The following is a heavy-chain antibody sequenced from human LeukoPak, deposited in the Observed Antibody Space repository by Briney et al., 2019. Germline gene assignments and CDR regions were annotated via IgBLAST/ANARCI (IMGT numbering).Heavy chain of an antibody. Sequence: SETQSLTCTVSGASIRSDGYCWGWIRQPPGKGLEWIGSIYNTGDTYYNPSLKSRLTISVDTSNNQFSLRLSSVTAADTAVYYCARRRRGVIREEDLFDPWGLNTRVTVSS. D-gene: IGHD2-8*01. J-gene: IGHJ5*02. CDR1: GASIRSDGYC. CDR2: IYNTGDT. V-gene: IGHV4-39*01. CDR3: ARRRRGVIREEDLFDP.